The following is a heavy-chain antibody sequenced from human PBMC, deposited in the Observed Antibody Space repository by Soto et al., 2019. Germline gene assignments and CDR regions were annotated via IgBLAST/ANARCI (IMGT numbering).Heavy chain of an antibody. V-gene: IGHV1-18*01. J-gene: IGHJ4*02. CDR2: ISAYNGNT. CDR1: GYTFTSYG. Sequence: ASVKVSCKASGYTFTSYGISWVRQAPGQGLEWMGWISAYNGNTNYAQKLQGRVTMTTDTSTSTAYMELRSLRSDDTAVYYCARVRGDGAGAVPVPTDFWARGTVDPVSA. D-gene: IGHD2-21*02. CDR3: ARVRGDGAGAVPVPTDF.